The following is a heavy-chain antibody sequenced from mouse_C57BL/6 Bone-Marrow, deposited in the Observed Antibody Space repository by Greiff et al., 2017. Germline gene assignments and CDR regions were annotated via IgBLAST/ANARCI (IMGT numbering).Heavy chain of an antibody. CDR1: GYTFTGYG. V-gene: IGHV1-81*01. CDR2: IYPRSGNT. D-gene: IGHD2-5*01. CDR3: QRHPYYSNPYWYFDV. J-gene: IGHJ1*03. Sequence: QVQLQQSGAELARPGASVKLSCKASGYTFTGYGISWVKQRTGQGLEWIGEIYPRSGNTSYNEKFKGKATLTADKSSSTAYMELRSLTSEDSAVYFCQRHPYYSNPYWYFDVWGTGTTVTVSS.